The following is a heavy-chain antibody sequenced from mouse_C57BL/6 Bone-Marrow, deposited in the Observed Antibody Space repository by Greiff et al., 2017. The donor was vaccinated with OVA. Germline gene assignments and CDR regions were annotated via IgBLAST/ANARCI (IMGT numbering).Heavy chain of an antibody. CDR1: GYTFTSYW. CDR3: ARSRRYCYAMDY. Sequence: LQESGAELVKPGASVKLSCKASGYTFTSYWMHWVKQRPGQGLEWIGMIHPNSGSTNYNEKFKSKATLTVDKSSSTAYMQLSSLTSEDSAVYYCARSRRYCYAMDYWGQGTSVTVSS. D-gene: IGHD1-1*01. CDR2: IHPNSGST. V-gene: IGHV1-64*01. J-gene: IGHJ4*01.